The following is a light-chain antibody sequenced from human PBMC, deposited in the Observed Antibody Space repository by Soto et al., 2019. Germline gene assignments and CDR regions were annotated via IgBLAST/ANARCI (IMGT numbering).Light chain of an antibody. CDR3: QQYGSSRWT. CDR1: QSVSSSY. Sequence: EIVWTQFPGAVTQPPGERATLSCRASQSVSSSYLAWYQQKPGQAPRLLIYGASSRATGIPDRFSGSGSGTDFTLTISRLEPEDFAVYYCQQYGSSRWTFGQGTKVDIK. CDR2: GAS. V-gene: IGKV3-20*01. J-gene: IGKJ1*01.